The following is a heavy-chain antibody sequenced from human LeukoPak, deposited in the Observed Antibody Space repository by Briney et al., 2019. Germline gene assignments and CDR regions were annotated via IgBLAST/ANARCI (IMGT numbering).Heavy chain of an antibody. J-gene: IGHJ4*02. Sequence: PSETLSLTCTVSGDSISSSSYYWVWPRQPPGKGLEWIATIHYTGSTYYNPSLKSRVTISVDTSKNQFSLKLSSVTAADTAMYYCARYWGPYDNSGAYFDYWGQGTLVTVSS. CDR1: GDSISSSSYY. CDR2: IHYTGST. D-gene: IGHD3-22*01. CDR3: ARYWGPYDNSGAYFDY. V-gene: IGHV4-39*01.